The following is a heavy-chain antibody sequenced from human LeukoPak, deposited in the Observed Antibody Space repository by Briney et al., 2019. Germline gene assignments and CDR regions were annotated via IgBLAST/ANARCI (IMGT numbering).Heavy chain of an antibody. J-gene: IGHJ4*02. Sequence: GGSLRLSCAASGFTFSSYGMSWVRQAPGKGLEWVANIKLDGSEKYYVDSVKGRFTISRDNAKNSLYLQMNSLRAEDTAVYYCSARDYWGRGTLVTVSS. CDR2: IKLDGSEK. CDR1: GFTFSSYG. CDR3: SARDY. V-gene: IGHV3-7*01.